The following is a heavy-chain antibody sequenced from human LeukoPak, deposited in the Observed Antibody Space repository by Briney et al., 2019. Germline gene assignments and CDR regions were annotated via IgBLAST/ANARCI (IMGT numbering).Heavy chain of an antibody. Sequence: PGGSLRLSCAASGFPFSEYPMNWVRQAPGKGLEWLSNIRSTSSDTYYADSVKGRFTMSRDNAKNSLYLQMNSLRAEDTAVYYCAKDLRLSGWGYYYYGMDVWGQGTTVTVSS. CDR2: IRSTSSDT. CDR3: AKDLRLSGWGYYYYGMDV. J-gene: IGHJ6*02. V-gene: IGHV3-48*01. CDR1: GFPFSEYP. D-gene: IGHD7-27*01.